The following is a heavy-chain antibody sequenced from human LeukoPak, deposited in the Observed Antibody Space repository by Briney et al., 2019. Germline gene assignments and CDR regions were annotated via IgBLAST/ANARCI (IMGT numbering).Heavy chain of an antibody. V-gene: IGHV4-28*06. CDR3: ARIFLGYSSGWYFDY. CDR1: GYSISSTNW. D-gene: IGHD6-19*01. CDR2: IYYSGNS. Sequence: SETLSLTCAVSGYSISSTNWWGWIRPPPGKGLEWIGYIYYSGNSNYNPSLKSRVTMSVDTSKNQFSLNLSSVTAFDTAVYYCARIFLGYSSGWYFDYWGQGTLVTVSS. J-gene: IGHJ4*02.